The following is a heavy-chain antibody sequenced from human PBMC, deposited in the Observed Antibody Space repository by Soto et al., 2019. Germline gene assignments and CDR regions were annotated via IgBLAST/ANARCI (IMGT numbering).Heavy chain of an antibody. CDR1: GFTFSSYW. CDR2: INSDGSST. Sequence: PGGSLRLSCAASGFTFSSYWMHWFRQAPGKGLVWVSRINSDGSSTSYADSVKGRFTISRDNAKNTLYLQMNSLRAEDTAVYYCARSYCGGDCYGPKGFDYWGQGTLVTVS. V-gene: IGHV3-74*01. CDR3: ARSYCGGDCYGPKGFDY. D-gene: IGHD2-21*02. J-gene: IGHJ4*02.